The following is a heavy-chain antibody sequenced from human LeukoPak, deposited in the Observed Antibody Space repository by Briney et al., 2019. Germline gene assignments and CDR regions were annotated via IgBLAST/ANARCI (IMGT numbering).Heavy chain of an antibody. CDR3: AKDRGDIVVVPAAIAY. Sequence: GGSLRLSCAASGFTFSSYGMHWVRQAPGKGLEWVAFIRYDGSNKYYADSVKGRFTISRDNSKNTLYLQMNSLRAEDTAVYYCAKDRGDIVVVPAAIAYWGQGTLVTVSS. D-gene: IGHD2-2*01. CDR1: GFTFSSYG. CDR2: IRYDGSNK. J-gene: IGHJ4*02. V-gene: IGHV3-30*02.